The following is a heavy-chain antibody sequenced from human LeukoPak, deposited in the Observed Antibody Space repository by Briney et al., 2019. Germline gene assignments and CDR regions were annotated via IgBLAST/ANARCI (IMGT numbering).Heavy chain of an antibody. CDR2: ISAYNGNT. V-gene: IGHV1-18*01. D-gene: IGHD3-22*01. CDR1: GYTFTSYG. CDR3: ARVDYYDSSGYKGFDY. J-gene: IGHJ4*02. Sequence: ASVKVSCKASGYTFTSYGISWVRQASGQGLEWLGRISAYNGNTNYAQKLQGRVTMTTDTSTSTAYMELRSLRSDDTAVYYCARVDYYDSSGYKGFDYWGQGTLVTVSS.